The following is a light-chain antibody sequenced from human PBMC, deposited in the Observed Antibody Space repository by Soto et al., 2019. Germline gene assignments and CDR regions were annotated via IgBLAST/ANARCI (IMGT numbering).Light chain of an antibody. J-gene: IGKJ5*01. Sequence: SISCMCIQSLLYNNTYNYLDWYVQKPGQSPQLLIYFGSNRAPGVPDRFSGSGSGTDFTLKINRVEAEDVGTYYCMQALQSLTFGQGTRLEI. CDR1: QSLLYNNTYNY. V-gene: IGKV2-28*01. CDR3: MQALQSLT. CDR2: FGS.